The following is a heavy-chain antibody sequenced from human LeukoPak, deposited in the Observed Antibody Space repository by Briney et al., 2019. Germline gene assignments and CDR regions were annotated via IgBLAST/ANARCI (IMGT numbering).Heavy chain of an antibody. CDR1: GGTFSSYA. V-gene: IGHV1-69*01. CDR2: IIPIFDTG. J-gene: IGHJ4*02. CDR3: AKDAYYYDSSVYYISYYFDY. D-gene: IGHD3-22*01. Sequence: WASVKVSCKASGGTFSSYAISWVRQAPGQGLEWMGGIIPIFDTGNSAQKFQGRVTITADESTSTAYMELSSLRSEDTAVYYCAKDAYYYDSSVYYISYYFDYWGQEPLVTVSS.